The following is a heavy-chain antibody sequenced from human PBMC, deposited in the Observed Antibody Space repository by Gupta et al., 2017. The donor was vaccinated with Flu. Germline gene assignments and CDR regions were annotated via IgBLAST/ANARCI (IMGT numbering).Heavy chain of an antibody. J-gene: IGHJ4*02. CDR2: ISGRVGST. D-gene: IGHD5-24*01. V-gene: IGHV3-23*01. Sequence: EVQLLESGGGLVQPGGSLRLSCAASGVTFSSYAMRWVRQAPGKGLGLDSAISGRVGSTYYADSVKGRFTISRDNSKNTLYLQRNSLRAEDTAVYYCARSWGYTLRGELDYWGQGTLVTVSS. CDR1: GVTFSSYA. CDR3: ARSWGYTLRGELDY.